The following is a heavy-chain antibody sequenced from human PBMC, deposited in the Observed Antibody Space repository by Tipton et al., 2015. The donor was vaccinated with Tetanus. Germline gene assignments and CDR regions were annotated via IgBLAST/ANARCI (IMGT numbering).Heavy chain of an antibody. CDR3: AKEFQRARIRFFDS. J-gene: IGHJ4*02. Sequence: QVQLVQSGAEMKKPGSSVKVSCKASGGTFTNYALSWVRQAPGQGLEWVGGITPIFGTTNSAPKFQGRVTITADESTNTAYMELSSLRSEDTAVYYCAKEFQRARIRFFDSWGQGTQVTASS. CDR1: GGTFTNYA. V-gene: IGHV1-69*01. D-gene: IGHD3-10*01. CDR2: ITPIFGTT.